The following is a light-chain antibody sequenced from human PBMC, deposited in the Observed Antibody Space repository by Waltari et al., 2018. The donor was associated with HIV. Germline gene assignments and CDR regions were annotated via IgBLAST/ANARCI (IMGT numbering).Light chain of an antibody. J-gene: IGKJ1*01. V-gene: IGKV1-39*01. Sequence: DIQMTQTPSALSTSVGDRINITCRASQTISRYLNWYQQKPGKAPKVVIYGASSSLSGVPSRFSGSGSGTDFTRTISSLQREDFATYYCQQANSFPRTFGQGTKVEIK. CDR1: QTISRY. CDR3: QQANSFPRT. CDR2: GAS.